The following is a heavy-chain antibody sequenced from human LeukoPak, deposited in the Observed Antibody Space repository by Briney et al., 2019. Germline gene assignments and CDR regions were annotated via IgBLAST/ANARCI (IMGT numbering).Heavy chain of an antibody. J-gene: IGHJ4*02. Sequence: PSETLSLTCAVYRGSFSGYYWSWIRQPPGQGLEWIGEINHSGSTNYNPSLKSRVTISVDTSKNQFSLKLSSVTAADTAVYYCARGDTLYSSGWAYYFDYWGQGTLVTVSS. CDR1: RGSFSGYY. CDR2: INHSGST. D-gene: IGHD6-19*01. V-gene: IGHV4-34*01. CDR3: ARGDTLYSSGWAYYFDY.